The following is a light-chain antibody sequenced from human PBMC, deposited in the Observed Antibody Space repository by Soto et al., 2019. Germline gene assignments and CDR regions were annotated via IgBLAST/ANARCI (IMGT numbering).Light chain of an antibody. J-gene: IGKJ1*01. CDR2: GVS. V-gene: IGKV3-20*01. CDR3: QLYSGSPWT. CDR1: QSINNKY. Sequence: EIVLTQSPGTLSLSPGERATLSCRASQSINNKYLAWYQQEPGQTPRLLIHGVSIRATGIPDRFSGSGSGTDFTLTISRLEPEDFPVYYCQLYSGSPWTFGQGTKVEIK.